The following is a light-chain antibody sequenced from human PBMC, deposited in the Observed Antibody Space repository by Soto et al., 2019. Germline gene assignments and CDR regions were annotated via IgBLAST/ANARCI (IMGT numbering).Light chain of an antibody. V-gene: IGKV3-11*01. CDR3: QQRSKWPLT. CDR1: QSVSYY. Sequence: EIVLTQSPATLSLSPGERATLSCRASQSVSYYLAWYQQKPGQARRLLIYDVSNRATGIPARFSGSGSGTDFTLTISSLEPEDFAVYYCQQRSKWPLTFGGGTKVEIK. CDR2: DVS. J-gene: IGKJ4*01.